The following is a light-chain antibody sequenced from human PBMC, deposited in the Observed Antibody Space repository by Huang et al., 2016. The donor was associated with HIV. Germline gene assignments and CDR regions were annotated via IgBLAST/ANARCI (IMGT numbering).Light chain of an antibody. CDR2: DTS. J-gene: IGKJ4*01. CDR3: QQRSSGVT. Sequence: IVLTQSPATLSWYPGERVTISCRASQSVGNYIAWYQQHPGQSPRLLIYDTSNRAADTPVRFSGSGSGTDFALTISNIESEDFALYYCQQRSSGVTFGGGTKVQVK. CDR1: QSVGNY. V-gene: IGKV3-11*01.